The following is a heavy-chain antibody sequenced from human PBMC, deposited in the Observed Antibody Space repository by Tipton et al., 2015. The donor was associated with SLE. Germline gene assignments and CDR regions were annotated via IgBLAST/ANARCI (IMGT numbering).Heavy chain of an antibody. D-gene: IGHD6-19*01. J-gene: IGHJ4*02. CDR3: ASGIAVAPDY. V-gene: IGHV3-21*01. Sequence: SLRLSCAASGFTFSYFTLNWVRLAPGKGLEWVSSISGSSSYIYYADSVKGRFTISRDNAKNTLYLQMNSLRAEDTAVYYCASGIAVAPDYGGQGTLVTVSS. CDR2: ISGSSSYI. CDR1: GFTFSYFT.